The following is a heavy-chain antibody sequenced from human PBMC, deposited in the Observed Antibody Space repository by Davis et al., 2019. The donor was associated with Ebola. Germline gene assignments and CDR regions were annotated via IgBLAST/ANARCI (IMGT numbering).Heavy chain of an antibody. CDR2: ISSSSSTI. V-gene: IGHV3-48*02. J-gene: IGHJ6*02. Sequence: PGGSLRLSCAASGFTFSSYSMNWVRQAPGKGLEWVSYISSSSSTIYYADSVKGRFTISRDNAKNSLYLQMNSLRDEDTAVYYCAREHGYNYGYYYYGMDVWGQGTTVTVSS. D-gene: IGHD5-24*01. CDR1: GFTFSSYS. CDR3: AREHGYNYGYYYYGMDV.